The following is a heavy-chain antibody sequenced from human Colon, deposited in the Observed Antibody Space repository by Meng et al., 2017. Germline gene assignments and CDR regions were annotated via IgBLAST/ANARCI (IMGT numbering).Heavy chain of an antibody. CDR2: IYPGDSDT. Sequence: GGSLRLSCKGSGYIFSNYWIGWVRPTPEKGLEWVGNIYPGDSDTRYSPSFQGQVTLSADKSINTAYLQWNTLKASDTAIYYCARRDYSTAPGTLDYWGQGTLVTVSS. CDR1: GYIFSNYW. CDR3: ARRDYSTAPGTLDY. V-gene: IGHV5-51*01. J-gene: IGHJ4*02. D-gene: IGHD2-21*01.